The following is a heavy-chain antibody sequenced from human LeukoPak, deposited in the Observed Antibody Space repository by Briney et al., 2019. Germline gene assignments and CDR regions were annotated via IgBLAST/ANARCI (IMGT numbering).Heavy chain of an antibody. Sequence: GGSLRLSCTASGFTFSSYWMHWIRQAPGKGLVWVSRINSDGSSTNYADSVKGRFTISRDNAKNTLYLQMNSLRAEDTAVYYCARVPRTVVGTKDAKYFQHWGQGTLVTVSS. CDR3: ARVPRTVVGTKDAKYFQH. V-gene: IGHV3-74*01. CDR1: GFTFSSYW. CDR2: INSDGSST. D-gene: IGHD6-19*01. J-gene: IGHJ1*01.